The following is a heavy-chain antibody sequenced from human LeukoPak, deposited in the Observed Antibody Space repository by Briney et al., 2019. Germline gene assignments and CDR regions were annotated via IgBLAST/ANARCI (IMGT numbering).Heavy chain of an antibody. D-gene: IGHD5-24*01. J-gene: IGHJ4*02. V-gene: IGHV3-23*01. CDR3: AKSGYNRFDY. CDR1: GFTFSSYG. CDR2: ISGSGSGT. Sequence: GGSLRLSCAASGFTFSSYGMSWVRQAPGKGLEWVSGISGSGSGTYYADSVKGRFTISRDNSKNTLHLQMNSLRAEDTAVYYCAKSGYNRFDYWGQGTLLTVSS.